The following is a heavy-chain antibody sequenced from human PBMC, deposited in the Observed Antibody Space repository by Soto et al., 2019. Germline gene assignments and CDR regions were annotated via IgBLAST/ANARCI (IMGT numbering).Heavy chain of an antibody. V-gene: IGHV3-30-3*01. Sequence: QVQVVESGGGVVQPGRSLRLSCAASGFTFSSYAMHWVRQAPGKGLEWVAVISYDGSNKYYADSVKGRFTISRDNSKNTLYRQMNSLRAEDTAVYYCARDGDEGAFDIWGQGTMVTVSS. CDR2: ISYDGSNK. CDR1: GFTFSSYA. CDR3: ARDGDEGAFDI. J-gene: IGHJ3*02.